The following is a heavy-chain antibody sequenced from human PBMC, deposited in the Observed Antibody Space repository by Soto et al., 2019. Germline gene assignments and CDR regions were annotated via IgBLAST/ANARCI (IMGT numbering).Heavy chain of an antibody. Sequence: EVQLVESGGGLVQPGGSLRLSCAASGFIVSNNYMTWVRQAPGKGLEWVAVIYSGVDTYYADSVKGGINISRANSNNTLYLQMNSLRAEDTAVYYCARDYCITASCYSRLFETWGQCTLVTVSS. D-gene: IGHD2-2*02. CDR2: IYSGVDT. CDR3: ARDYCITASCYSRLFET. J-gene: IGHJ5*02. CDR1: GFIVSNNY. V-gene: IGHV3-66*01.